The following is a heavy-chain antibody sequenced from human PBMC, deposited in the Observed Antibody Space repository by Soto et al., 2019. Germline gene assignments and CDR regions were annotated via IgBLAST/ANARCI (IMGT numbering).Heavy chain of an antibody. V-gene: IGHV4-34*01. D-gene: IGHD3-10*01. J-gene: IGHJ4*02. CDR3: ARGRWSGYYYGSGSPFDY. CDR1: GGSFSGYY. CDR2: INHSGST. Sequence: PSETLSLTCAVYGGSFSGYYWSWIRQPPGKGLEWIGEINHSGSTNYNPSLKSRVTISVDTSKNQFSLKLSSVTAADTAVYYCARGRWSGYYYGSGSPFDYWGQGTLVTVSS.